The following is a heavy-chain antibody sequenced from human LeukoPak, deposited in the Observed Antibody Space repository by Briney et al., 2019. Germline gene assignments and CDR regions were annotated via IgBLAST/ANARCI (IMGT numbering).Heavy chain of an antibody. CDR2: IYYSGST. Sequence: SETLSLTCTVSGGSISSYYWNWIRQPPGKGLEWIGYIYYSGSTNYNPSLKSRVTISVDTSKNQFSLKLSSVTAADTAIYYCASLDIVASSTDAFDIWGQGTMVTVSS. CDR1: GGSISSYY. J-gene: IGHJ3*02. V-gene: IGHV4-59*08. D-gene: IGHD3-22*01. CDR3: ASLDIVASSTDAFDI.